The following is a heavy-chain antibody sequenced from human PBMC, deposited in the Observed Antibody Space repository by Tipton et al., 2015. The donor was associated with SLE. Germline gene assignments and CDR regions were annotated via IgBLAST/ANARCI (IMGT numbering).Heavy chain of an antibody. V-gene: IGHV4-59*12. J-gene: IGHJ4*02. CDR1: GGSFSSYY. CDR2: IYYSGST. CDR3: ATSPSGSFDD. Sequence: TLSLTCAVYGGSFSSYYWSWIRQPPGKGLEWIGYIYYSGSTNYNPSLKSRVTISVDASKNQFSLKLSSVTAADTAVYYCATSPSGSFDDWGQGTLVTVSS.